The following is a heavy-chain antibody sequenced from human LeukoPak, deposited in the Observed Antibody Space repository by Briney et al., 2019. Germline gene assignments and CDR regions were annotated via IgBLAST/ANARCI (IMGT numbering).Heavy chain of an antibody. CDR2: IYPGDSDT. CDR3: ARVEYSSLVHGEYYFDY. J-gene: IGHJ4*02. V-gene: IGHV5-51*01. D-gene: IGHD6-6*01. CDR1: GYSFTSYW. Sequence: GESLKISCKGSGYSFTSYWIGWVRQMPGKGLEWMGIIYPGDSDTRYSPSFQGQVTISADKSISTAYLQWSSLKASDTAMYYCARVEYSSLVHGEYYFDYWGQGTLVTVSS.